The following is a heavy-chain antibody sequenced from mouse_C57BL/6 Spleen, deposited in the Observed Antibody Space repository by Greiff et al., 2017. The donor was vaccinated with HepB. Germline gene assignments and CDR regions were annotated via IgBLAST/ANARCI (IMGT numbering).Heavy chain of an antibody. V-gene: IGHV3-6*01. D-gene: IGHD1-1*01. Sequence: DVQLQESGPGLVKPSQSLSLTCSVTGYSITSGYYWNWIRQFPGNKLEWMGYISYDGSNNYNPSLKNRISITRDTSKNQFFLKLNSVTTEDTATYYCASPYGSSSGWFAYWGQGTLVTVSA. CDR3: ASPYGSSSGWFAY. CDR1: GYSITSGYY. J-gene: IGHJ3*01. CDR2: ISYDGSN.